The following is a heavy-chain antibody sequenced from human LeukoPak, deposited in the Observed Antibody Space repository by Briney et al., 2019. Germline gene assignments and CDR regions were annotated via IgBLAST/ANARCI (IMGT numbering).Heavy chain of an antibody. D-gene: IGHD3/OR15-3a*01. CDR2: ISSSSSYI. Sequence: GGSLRLSCAASGFSFSTFTMNWVRQAPGKGLEWVSSISSSSSYIYYADSVKGRFTISRDNAKNSLFLQMNSLRAEDTAVYYCARGLGWLHSWGQGTLVTVSS. V-gene: IGHV3-21*01. J-gene: IGHJ5*02. CDR3: ARGLGWLHS. CDR1: GFSFSTFT.